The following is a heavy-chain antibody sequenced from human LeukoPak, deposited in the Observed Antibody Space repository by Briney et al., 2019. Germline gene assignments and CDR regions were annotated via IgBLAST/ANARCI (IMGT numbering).Heavy chain of an antibody. Sequence: GGSLRLSCAASGFIFSNFWMRWVRQAPGKGLEWVANIKRDGSEQYYVDSVKGRFIISRDNAKNSVSLQMSSLRAEDTAVYYCGGGQGYWGQGTLVTVSS. V-gene: IGHV3-7*01. CDR2: IKRDGSEQ. CDR3: GGGQGY. J-gene: IGHJ4*02. CDR1: GFIFSNFW. D-gene: IGHD2-15*01.